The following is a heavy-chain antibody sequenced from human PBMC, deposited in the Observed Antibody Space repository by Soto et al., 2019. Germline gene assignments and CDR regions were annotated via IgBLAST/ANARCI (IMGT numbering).Heavy chain of an antibody. V-gene: IGHV4-34*01. D-gene: IGHD6-6*01. CDR1: GGSFSGYY. Sequence: SETLSLTCAVYGGSFSGYYWSWIRQPPGKGLEWIGEINHSGSTNYNPSLKSRVTISVDTSKNQFSLKLSSVTAADTAVYYCARGGGPEQLARSHRDQYYFDYWGQGTLVTVSS. CDR3: ARGGGPEQLARSHRDQYYFDY. J-gene: IGHJ4*02. CDR2: INHSGST.